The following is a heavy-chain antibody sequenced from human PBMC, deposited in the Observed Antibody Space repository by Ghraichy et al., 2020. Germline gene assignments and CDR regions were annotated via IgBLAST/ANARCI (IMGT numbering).Heavy chain of an antibody. V-gene: IGHV4-39*01. CDR1: VGSFNTYNYY. J-gene: IGHJ4*02. CDR3: ARLTLQHLWGTYRLYYFYA. D-gene: IGHD3-16*02. Sequence: SQTLPLTCRVSVGSFNTYNYYWGWIRQPPGKGLEWIGTIYYTGTTYYNQSLKSRITILLDTSSNEFSLKVASVTASDTAVYYCARLTLQHLWGTYRLYYFYAGGPGNLVNVSS. CDR2: IYYTGTT.